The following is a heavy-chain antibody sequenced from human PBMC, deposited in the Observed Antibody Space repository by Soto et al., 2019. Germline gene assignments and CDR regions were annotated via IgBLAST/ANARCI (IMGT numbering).Heavy chain of an antibody. Sequence: PGGSLRLSCAASGFTFDDYAMHWVRQAPGKGLEWVSGISWNSVSLGYADSVKGLFTFSRDNAKNSLYLQMNILRVEDTALYYCAKAKGRGVSLDYWGQGTLVTVS. J-gene: IGHJ4*02. V-gene: IGHV3-9*01. CDR3: AKAKGRGVSLDY. D-gene: IGHD3-3*01. CDR2: ISWNSVSL. CDR1: GFTFDDYA.